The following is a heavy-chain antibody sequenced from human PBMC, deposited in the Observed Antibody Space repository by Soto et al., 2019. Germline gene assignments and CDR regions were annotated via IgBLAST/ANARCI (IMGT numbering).Heavy chain of an antibody. Sequence: GASVKVSCKVSGYTLTELSMHWVRQAPGQGLEWMGWISAYNGNTNYAQKLQGRVTMTTDTSTSTAYMELRSLRSDDTAVYYCARVPDYGLGGFDPWGQGTLVTVSS. CDR2: ISAYNGNT. V-gene: IGHV1-18*01. D-gene: IGHD4-17*01. CDR1: GYTLTELS. CDR3: ARVPDYGLGGFDP. J-gene: IGHJ5*02.